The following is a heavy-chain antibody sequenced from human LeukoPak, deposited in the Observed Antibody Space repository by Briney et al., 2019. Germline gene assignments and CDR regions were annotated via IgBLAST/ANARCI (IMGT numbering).Heavy chain of an antibody. Sequence: SETLSLTCAVYGGSFSGFYWSWIRQPAGKGLEWIGEINHSGSTNYNPSLKSRVTISVDTSKNQFSLKLSSVTAADTAVYYCARAVDYYGSGSYYNDYWGQGTLVTVSS. D-gene: IGHD3-10*01. CDR1: GGSFSGFY. CDR2: INHSGST. V-gene: IGHV4-34*01. J-gene: IGHJ4*02. CDR3: ARAVDYYGSGSYYNDY.